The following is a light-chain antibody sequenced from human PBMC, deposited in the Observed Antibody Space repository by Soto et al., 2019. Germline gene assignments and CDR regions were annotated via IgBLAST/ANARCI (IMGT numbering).Light chain of an antibody. CDR1: QSVSSY. Sequence: EIVMTQSPATLSVSPGERASLSCRASQSVSSYSAWYQQKPGQAPRLLIYDASNRATGIPARFSGSGSGTDFTLTISSLEPEDFAVYYCQQRSNWPITFGQGT. J-gene: IGKJ5*01. CDR3: QQRSNWPIT. V-gene: IGKV3-11*01. CDR2: DAS.